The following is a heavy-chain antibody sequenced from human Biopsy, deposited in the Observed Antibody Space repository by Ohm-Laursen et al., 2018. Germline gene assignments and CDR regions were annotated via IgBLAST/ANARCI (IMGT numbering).Heavy chain of an antibody. D-gene: IGHD3-3*01. J-gene: IGHJ3*01. Sequence: TLSLTWTVSGASMTGYFWTWVRQPAGKGLEWIGHIYTIGDTTYNPSLESRVTMSLDTSKIQFSLKMTSLTAADAAVYFCAREDEGLLRALDLWGQGTMITVSS. CDR3: AREDEGLLRALDL. CDR2: IYTIGDT. CDR1: GASMTGYF. V-gene: IGHV4-4*07.